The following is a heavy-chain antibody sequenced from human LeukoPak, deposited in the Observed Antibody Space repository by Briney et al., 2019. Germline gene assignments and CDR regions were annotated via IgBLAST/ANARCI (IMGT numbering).Heavy chain of an antibody. V-gene: IGHV3-23*01. CDR2: ISGSGDNT. CDR3: GKGSYYDSSGSFYFDY. CDR1: GFTFSSYA. D-gene: IGHD3-22*01. Sequence: GGSLRLSCVVSGFTFSSYAMSWVRQAPGKGLEWVSGISGSGDNTYYADSVKGRFTISRDNSKNTLYVQMNSLGTEDTAAYYCGKGSYYDSSGSFYFDYWGQGTLVTVSS. J-gene: IGHJ4*02.